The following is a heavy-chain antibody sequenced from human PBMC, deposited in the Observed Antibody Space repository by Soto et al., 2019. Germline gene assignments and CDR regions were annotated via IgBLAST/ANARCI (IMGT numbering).Heavy chain of an antibody. CDR2: IYSGGST. J-gene: IGHJ4*02. D-gene: IGHD1-20*01. CDR3: ARVRITASYFDY. Sequence: EVQLLESGGGLIQPGGSLRLSCAASGFTVSSNYMSWVRQAPGKGLEWVSVIYSGGSTYYADSVKGRFTISRDNSKNTLYLQMNSLRAEDTAVYYCARVRITASYFDYWGQGTLVTVSS. CDR1: GFTVSSNY. V-gene: IGHV3-53*01.